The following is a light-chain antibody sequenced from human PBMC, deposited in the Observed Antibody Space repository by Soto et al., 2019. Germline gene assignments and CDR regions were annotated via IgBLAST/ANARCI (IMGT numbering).Light chain of an antibody. J-gene: IGLJ1*01. CDR3: ASYAGTKLFV. V-gene: IGLV2-8*01. CDR2: EVT. Sequence: QSELAQLPSASGSPGQSLTISCTGTSSAVGFYNFVSWNQQRPGKAPKLVIYEVTKRPSGVPDRFSGSKSGSTASLTVSGLQADDEADYYCASYAGTKLFVFGSGTKVTVL. CDR1: SSAVGFYNF.